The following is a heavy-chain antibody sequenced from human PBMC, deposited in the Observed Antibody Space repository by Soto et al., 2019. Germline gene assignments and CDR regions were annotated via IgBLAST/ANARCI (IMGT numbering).Heavy chain of an antibody. Sequence: GGSLRLSCAASGFTFSGYWMTWVRQAPGKGLEWLANIKQDGSEKNYVDSVKGRFTISGDNAKNSLYLQMNSLRAEDTAVYYCATPPVVAATTPRDDAFDIWGQGRMVTVSS. D-gene: IGHD2-15*01. V-gene: IGHV3-7*03. CDR3: ATPPVVAATTPRDDAFDI. CDR2: IKQDGSEK. J-gene: IGHJ3*02. CDR1: GFTFSGYW.